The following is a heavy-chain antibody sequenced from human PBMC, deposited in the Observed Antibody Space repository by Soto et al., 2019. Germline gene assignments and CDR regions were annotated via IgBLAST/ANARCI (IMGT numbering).Heavy chain of an antibody. CDR3: ARFIAARHPGYYYYYMDV. CDR1: GYTFTSYD. V-gene: IGHV1-8*01. Sequence: QVQLVQSGAEVKKPGASVKVSCKASGYTFTSYDINWVRQATGQGLEWMGWMNPNSGNTGYAQKFQGRVTMTRNTSISTAYMELSSLRSEDTAVYYCARFIAARHPGYYYYYMDVWGKGTTVTVSS. D-gene: IGHD6-6*01. CDR2: MNPNSGNT. J-gene: IGHJ6*03.